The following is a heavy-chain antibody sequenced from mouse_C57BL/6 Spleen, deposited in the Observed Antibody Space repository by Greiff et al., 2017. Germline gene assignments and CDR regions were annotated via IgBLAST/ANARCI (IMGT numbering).Heavy chain of an antibody. CDR3: AREGGDGNNAYYFDY. Sequence: QVQLQQPGTELVKPGASVKLSCKASGYTFTSYWMHWVKQRPGQGLEWIGNINPSNGGTNYNEKFKSKATLTVDKSSSTAYMQLSSLTSEDSAVYKWAREGGDGNNAYYFDYWGQGTTLTVSS. D-gene: IGHD2-1*01. CDR2: INPSNGGT. J-gene: IGHJ2*01. CDR1: GYTFTSYW. V-gene: IGHV1-53*01.